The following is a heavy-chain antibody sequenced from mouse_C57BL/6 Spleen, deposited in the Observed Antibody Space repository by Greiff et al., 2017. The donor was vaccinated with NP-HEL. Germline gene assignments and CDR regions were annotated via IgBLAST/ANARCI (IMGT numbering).Heavy chain of an antibody. CDR1: GYTFTSYG. D-gene: IGHD2-12*01. CDR3: ARYGVTIVAWFAY. J-gene: IGHJ3*01. CDR2: IYPRSGNT. Sequence: VKLMESGAELARPGASVKLSCKASGYTFTSYGISWVKQRPGQGLEWIGEIYPRSGNTYYNEKFKGKATLTADKSSSTAYMELRSLTSEDSAVYFCARYGVTIVAWFAYWGQGTLVTVSA. V-gene: IGHV1-81*01.